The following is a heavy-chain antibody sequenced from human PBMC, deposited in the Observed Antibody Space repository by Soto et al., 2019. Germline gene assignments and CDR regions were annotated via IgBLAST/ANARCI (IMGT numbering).Heavy chain of an antibody. V-gene: IGHV4-30-4*01. CDR1: GGSISSGDYY. CDR3: ARDRASITMVRGGPDAFDI. Sequence: ASETLSLTCTVSGGSISSGDYYWSWIRQPPXKGLEWIGYIYYSGSTYYNPSLKSRVTISVDTSKNQFSLKLSSVTAADTAVYYCARDRASITMVRGGPDAFDIWGQGTMVTVSS. CDR2: IYYSGST. D-gene: IGHD3-10*01. J-gene: IGHJ3*02.